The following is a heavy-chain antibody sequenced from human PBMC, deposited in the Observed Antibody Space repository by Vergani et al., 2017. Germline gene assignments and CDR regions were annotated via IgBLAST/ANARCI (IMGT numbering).Heavy chain of an antibody. D-gene: IGHD1-26*01. J-gene: IGHJ3*01. CDR2: INHSGST. CDR3: ASLGPGATNAFDV. Sequence: QVQLQQWGAGLLKPSETLSLTCAVYGGSFSGYYWSWIRQPPGKGLEWIGEINHSGSTNYTPSLKSRVTISVDTSKNQFSLKLCSVTAADTAVYYCASLGPGATNAFDVWGQGTMVTVSS. V-gene: IGHV4-34*01. CDR1: GGSFSGYY.